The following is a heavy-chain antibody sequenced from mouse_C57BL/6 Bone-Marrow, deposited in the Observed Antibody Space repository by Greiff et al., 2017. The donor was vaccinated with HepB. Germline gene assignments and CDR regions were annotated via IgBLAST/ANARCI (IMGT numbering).Heavy chain of an antibody. CDR1: GFSLSTSGMG. D-gene: IGHD1-1*01. CDR2: IYWDDDK. Sequence: QVTLKVCGPGILQSSQTLSLTCSFSGFSLSTSGMGVSWIRQPSGKGLEWLAHIYWDDDKRYNPSLKSRLTISQDTSRNQVFLKITSVDTADTATYYCARRETTVVADYYAMDYWGQGTSVTVSS. J-gene: IGHJ4*01. CDR3: ARRETTVVADYYAMDY. V-gene: IGHV8-12*01.